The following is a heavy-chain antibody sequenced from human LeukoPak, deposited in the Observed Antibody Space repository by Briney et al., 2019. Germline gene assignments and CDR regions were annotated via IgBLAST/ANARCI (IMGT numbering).Heavy chain of an antibody. V-gene: IGHV4-4*07. CDR1: GGSMSTDY. Sequence: SETLSLTCTVSGGSMSTDYWSWIRQPAGKGLEWLGRIYPSGISNYNPSLKSRVTMSIDTSKNQFSLKLTSVTAADTAVYYCARGPQLNIQVAGSFDYWGQGTLVTVSS. J-gene: IGHJ4*02. CDR2: IYPSGIS. D-gene: IGHD6-19*01. CDR3: ARGPQLNIQVAGSFDY.